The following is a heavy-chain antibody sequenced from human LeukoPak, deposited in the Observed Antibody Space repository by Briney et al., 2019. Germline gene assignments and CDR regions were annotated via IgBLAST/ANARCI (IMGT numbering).Heavy chain of an antibody. CDR1: GFTFSSYA. V-gene: IGHV3-30*04. D-gene: IGHD3-10*01. J-gene: IGHJ4*02. Sequence: GRSLRLSCAASGFTFSSYAMHWVRQAPGKGLEWVAVISYDGSNKYYADSVKGRFTISRDNSKNTLYLQMNSLRAEDTAVYYCARSRITMVRGTCDYWGQGTLVTVSS. CDR2: ISYDGSNK. CDR3: ARSRITMVRGTCDY.